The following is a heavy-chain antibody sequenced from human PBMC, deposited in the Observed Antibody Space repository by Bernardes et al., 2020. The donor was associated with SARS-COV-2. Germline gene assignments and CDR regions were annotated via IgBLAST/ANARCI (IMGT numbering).Heavy chain of an antibody. V-gene: IGHV3-74*01. Sequence: GGSLRLSCAASGFTFSSYWMHWVRQAPGKGLVWVSRINSDGSSTSYADSVKGRFTISRDNAKNTLYLQMNSLRAEDTAVYYCARELIVVVPAAYYYYYGMDVWGQGTTVTVSS. J-gene: IGHJ6*02. CDR3: ARELIVVVPAAYYYYYGMDV. D-gene: IGHD2-2*01. CDR2: INSDGSST. CDR1: GFTFSSYW.